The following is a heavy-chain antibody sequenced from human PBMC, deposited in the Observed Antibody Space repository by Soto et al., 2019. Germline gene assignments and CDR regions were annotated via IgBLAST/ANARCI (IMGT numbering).Heavy chain of an antibody. Sequence: GESLKISCKGSGYSFTSYWIGWVRQMPCKGLEWMWIIYPGDSDTRYSPSFQGQVTISADKSISTAYLQCSSLKASDTAMYYCARQNGEYSSRFDYWGQGTLVT. J-gene: IGHJ4*02. CDR2: IYPGDSDT. D-gene: IGHD6-13*01. CDR1: GYSFTSYW. V-gene: IGHV5-51*01. CDR3: ARQNGEYSSRFDY.